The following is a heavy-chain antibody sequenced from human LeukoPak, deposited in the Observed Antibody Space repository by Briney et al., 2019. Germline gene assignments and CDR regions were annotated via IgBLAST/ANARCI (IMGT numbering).Heavy chain of an antibody. CDR1: GGSISSSTSY. Sequence: PSETLSLTCSVSGGSISSSTSYWGWIRQPPGKGLEWIGTIYYSGSTYYNPSLKSRVTISVDTSKNQFSLKLGFVTAADTAVYYCARQTYGSGSYYNLDCWGQGTLVTVSS. CDR2: IYYSGST. V-gene: IGHV4-39*01. CDR3: ARQTYGSGSYYNLDC. J-gene: IGHJ4*02. D-gene: IGHD3-10*01.